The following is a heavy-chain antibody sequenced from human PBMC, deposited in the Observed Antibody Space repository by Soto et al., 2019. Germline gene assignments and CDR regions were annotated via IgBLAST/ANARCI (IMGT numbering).Heavy chain of an antibody. CDR3: ARVGGLERATSPRRVTDYYYDGMDV. D-gene: IGHD3-16*01. J-gene: IGHJ6*01. V-gene: IGHV1-69*01. Sequence: QVQLVQSGAEVKKPGSSVKVSCKASGGTFSSYAISWVRQAPGQGLEWMGGIIPIFGTANYAQKFQGRVTSTADESTSTADMERSSLRSEDTAGYYGARVGGLERATSPRRVTDYYYDGMDVG. CDR2: IIPIFGTA. CDR1: GGTFSSYA.